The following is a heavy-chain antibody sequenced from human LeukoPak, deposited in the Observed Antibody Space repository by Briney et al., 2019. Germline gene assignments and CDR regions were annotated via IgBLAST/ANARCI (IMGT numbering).Heavy chain of an antibody. Sequence: GGSLRLSCAASGFTFNSYAMHWVRQAPGKGLEWVAVISYDGSNKYYADSVKGRFTISRDNSKNTLYLQMNSLRAEDTAVYYCAKDLLGSGSYLGRYYYYYYMDVWGKGTTVTISS. J-gene: IGHJ6*03. V-gene: IGHV3-30*04. D-gene: IGHD3-10*01. CDR1: GFTFNSYA. CDR3: AKDLLGSGSYLGRYYYYYYMDV. CDR2: ISYDGSNK.